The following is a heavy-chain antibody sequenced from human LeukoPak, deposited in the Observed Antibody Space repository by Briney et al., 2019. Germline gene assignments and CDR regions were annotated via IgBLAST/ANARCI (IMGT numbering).Heavy chain of an antibody. Sequence: PGGSLRLSCAASGFTVSSNYMSWVRQAPGKGLEWVSVIYSGGNTYYSDSVKGRFTISRDNSKNTPYLQMNSLRPEDTAMYYCAAWVVVTTTGWFDPWGQGTLVTVSS. CDR2: IYSGGNT. CDR3: AAWVVVTTTGWFDP. J-gene: IGHJ5*02. D-gene: IGHD3-22*01. V-gene: IGHV3-66*02. CDR1: GFTVSSNY.